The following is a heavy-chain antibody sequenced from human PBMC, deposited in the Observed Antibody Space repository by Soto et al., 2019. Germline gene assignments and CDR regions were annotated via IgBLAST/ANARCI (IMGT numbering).Heavy chain of an antibody. V-gene: IGHV3-48*03. CDR3: AWLRYCSSTSCYYYYGMDV. CDR2: ISSSGSTI. D-gene: IGHD2-2*01. CDR1: GFTFSSYE. Sequence: PGGSLRLSCAASGFTFSSYEMNWVRQAPGKGLEWVSYISSSGSTIYYADSVKGRFTISRDNAKNSLYLQMNSLRAEDTAVYYCAWLRYCSSTSCYYYYGMDVWGQGTTVTVSS. J-gene: IGHJ6*02.